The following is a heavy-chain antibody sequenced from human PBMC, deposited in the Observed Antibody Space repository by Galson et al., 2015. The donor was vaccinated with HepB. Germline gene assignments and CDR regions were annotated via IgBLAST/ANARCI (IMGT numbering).Heavy chain of an antibody. Sequence: SLRLSCAASGFTFSSYGMHWVRQAPGKGLEWVAVISYDGSNRYYADSVKGRFTISRDNSKNTLYLQMNSLRAEDTAVYYCAKEFGRCDILTGYQYFDYWGQGALVTVSS. CDR2: ISYDGSNR. CDR1: GFTFSSYG. D-gene: IGHD3-9*01. V-gene: IGHV3-30*18. J-gene: IGHJ4*02. CDR3: AKEFGRCDILTGYQYFDY.